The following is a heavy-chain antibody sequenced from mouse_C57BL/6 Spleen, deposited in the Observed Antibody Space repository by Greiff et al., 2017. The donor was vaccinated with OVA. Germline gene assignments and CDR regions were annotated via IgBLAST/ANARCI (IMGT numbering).Heavy chain of an antibody. V-gene: IGHV5-16*01. CDR3: ARVYDYDVYWYFDV. CDR2: INYDGSST. Sequence: EVQVVESEGGLVQPGSSMKLSCTASGFTFSDYYMAWVRQVPEKGLEWVANINYDGSSTYYLDSLKSRFIISRDNAKNILYLQMSSLKSEDTATYYCARVYDYDVYWYFDVWGTGTTVTVSS. D-gene: IGHD2-4*01. CDR1: GFTFSDYY. J-gene: IGHJ1*03.